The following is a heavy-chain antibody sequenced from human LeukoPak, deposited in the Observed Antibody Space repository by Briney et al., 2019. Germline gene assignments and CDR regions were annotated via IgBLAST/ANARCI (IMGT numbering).Heavy chain of an antibody. Sequence: GGSLRLSCAASGFTFSSYWTHWVRQAPGKGLVWVSRINSDGSSTSYADSVKGRFTISRDNAKNTLYLQMNSLRAEDTAVYYCARPYGSGSSYYFDYWGQGTLVTVSS. CDR1: GFTFSSYW. J-gene: IGHJ4*02. CDR3: ARPYGSGSSYYFDY. D-gene: IGHD3-10*01. V-gene: IGHV3-74*01. CDR2: INSDGSST.